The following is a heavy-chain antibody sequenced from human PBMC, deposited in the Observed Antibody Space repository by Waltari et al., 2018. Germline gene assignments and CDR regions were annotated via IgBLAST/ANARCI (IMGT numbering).Heavy chain of an antibody. J-gene: IGHJ4*02. CDR1: VCCIGSSNW. D-gene: IGHD1-1*01. CDR3: ARRATSGGGDD. CDR2: IYHSGST. Sequence: QMQLQESGPGLVKRSETLSLTCAVSVCCIGSSNWWNWVRQHPGKGLEWIGEIYHSGSTNYNPALKSRVTISVDKSKNQFSLKLSSVTAADTAVYYCARRATSGGGDDWGQGTLVTVSS. V-gene: IGHV4-4*02.